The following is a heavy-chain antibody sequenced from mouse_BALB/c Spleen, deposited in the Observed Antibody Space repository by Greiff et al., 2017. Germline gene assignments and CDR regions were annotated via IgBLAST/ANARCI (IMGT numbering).Heavy chain of an antibody. V-gene: IGHV2-9-2*01. CDR2: IWTGGDT. CDR1: GFSLTSYD. Sequence: VQLKESGPGLVAPSQSLSITCTVSGFSLTSYDISWIRQPPGKGLEWLGVIWTGGDTNYNSAFMSRLSISKDNSKSQVFLKMNSLQTDDTAIYYCVRGRYDGNYWYFDVWGAGTTVTVSS. J-gene: IGHJ1*01. CDR3: VRGRYDGNYWYFDV. D-gene: IGHD2-14*01.